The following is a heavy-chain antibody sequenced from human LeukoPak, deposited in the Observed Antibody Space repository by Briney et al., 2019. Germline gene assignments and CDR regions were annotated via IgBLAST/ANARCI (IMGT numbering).Heavy chain of an antibody. D-gene: IGHD3-22*01. CDR2: ISSSSSYI. V-gene: IGHV3-21*01. CDR3: ARPDSSGYYSDYYYMDA. CDR1: GFTFSSYS. J-gene: IGHJ6*03. Sequence: GGSLRLSCAASGFTFSSYSMNWVRQAPGKGLEWVSSISSSSSYIYYADSVKGRFTISRDNAKNSLYLQMNSLRAEDTAVYYCARPDSSGYYSDYYYMDAWGKGTTVTVSS.